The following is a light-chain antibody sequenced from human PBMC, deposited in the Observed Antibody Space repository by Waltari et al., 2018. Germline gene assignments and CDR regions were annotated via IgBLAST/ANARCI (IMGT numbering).Light chain of an antibody. J-gene: IGKJ1*01. V-gene: IGKV1-9*01. CDR3: QQSYSTWT. CDR2: TTS. CDR1: QGISSY. Sequence: DIQLTQSPSFLSASVGDRVTITCRASQGISSYLAWYQQKPGKAPNLLIYTTSTLQSGVPSRFSGSGSGTEFTLTISSLQAEDLATYYCQQSYSTWTSGQGTKVEIK.